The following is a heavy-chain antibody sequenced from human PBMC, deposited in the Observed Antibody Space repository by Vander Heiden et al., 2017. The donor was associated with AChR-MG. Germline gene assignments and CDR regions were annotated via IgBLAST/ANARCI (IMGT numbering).Heavy chain of an antibody. V-gene: IGHV3-30*18. CDR1: GFTVSSYG. J-gene: IGHJ4*02. CDR2: RSYDGRNK. Sequence: QVQLVESGGGVVQPGRSLRLSCAASGFTVSSYGMPWVRPAPGKGLEGLAVRSYDGRNKYYADSVKGRFTISRDNSKNTLYLQMNSLRAEDTAVYYCAKALGYCSGGSCYSGIGDYWGQGTLVTVSS. D-gene: IGHD2-15*01. CDR3: AKALGYCSGGSCYSGIGDY.